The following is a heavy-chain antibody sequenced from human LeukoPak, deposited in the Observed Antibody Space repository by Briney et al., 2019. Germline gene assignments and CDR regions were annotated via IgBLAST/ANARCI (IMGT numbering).Heavy chain of an antibody. CDR2: IIPIFGTA. Sequence: ASVKVSCKASGGTFSSYAISWVRQAPGQGLEWVGGIIPIFGTANYARKFQGRVTITTDESTSTAYMELSSLRSEDTAVYYCARDFQDGYNGLSLDYWGQGTLVTVSS. CDR1: GGTFSSYA. J-gene: IGHJ4*02. V-gene: IGHV1-69*05. CDR3: ARDFQDGYNGLSLDY. D-gene: IGHD5-24*01.